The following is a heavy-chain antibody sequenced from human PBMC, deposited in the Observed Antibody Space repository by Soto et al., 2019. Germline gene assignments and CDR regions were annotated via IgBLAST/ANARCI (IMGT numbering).Heavy chain of an antibody. D-gene: IGHD6-19*01. Sequence: ASVKVSCKASGYTFTSYAMHWVRQAPGQRLEWMGWINAGNGNTKYSQKFQGRVTITRDTSASTAYMELSSLRAEDTALYYCAKRGSGAVAFDYWGQGTLVTVSS. V-gene: IGHV1-3*01. CDR3: AKRGSGAVAFDY. CDR2: INAGNGNT. CDR1: GYTFTSYA. J-gene: IGHJ4*02.